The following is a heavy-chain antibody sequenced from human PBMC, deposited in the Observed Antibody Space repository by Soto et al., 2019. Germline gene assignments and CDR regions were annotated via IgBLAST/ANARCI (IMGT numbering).Heavy chain of an antibody. J-gene: IGHJ6*03. V-gene: IGHV4-59*01. Sequence: SETLSLTCTVSGGSISSYYWSWIRQPPGKGLEWIGYIYYGGSTNYNPSLKSRVTISVDTSKNQFSLKLSSVTAADTAVYYCARRPRYSGYSAYYYYYMDVWGKGTTVTVSS. CDR1: GGSISSYY. CDR3: ARRPRYSGYSAYYYYYMDV. D-gene: IGHD5-12*01. CDR2: IYYGGST.